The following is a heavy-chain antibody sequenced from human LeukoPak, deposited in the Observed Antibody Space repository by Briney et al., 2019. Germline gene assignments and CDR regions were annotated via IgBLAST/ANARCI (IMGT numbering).Heavy chain of an antibody. D-gene: IGHD6-13*01. CDR3: AAGESIAAAGFDY. J-gene: IGHJ4*02. Sequence: GGSLRLSCVDSEFTFSNYWMSWARQAPGKGLEWVANIKEDGSGKYYVDSVKGRFTISRDNAKNSLYLQMNSLRAEDTAVYYCAAGESIAAAGFDYWGQGTLVTVSS. CDR1: EFTFSNYW. CDR2: IKEDGSGK. V-gene: IGHV3-7*01.